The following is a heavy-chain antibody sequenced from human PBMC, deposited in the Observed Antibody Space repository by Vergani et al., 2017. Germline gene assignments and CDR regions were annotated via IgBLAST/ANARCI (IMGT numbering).Heavy chain of an antibody. CDR2: ISPHTGRK. CDR3: ARNFLGRDIEVVPTAPFWLFDL. Sequence: QIQLVQSAAAVKKHRAALNVSCKASGHTFRNKDISGLRQAPGQGLEWMGSISPHTGRKNTAHQFQDRVIMTTDTSTSTAYLSLGTLSSDDTAVYFCARNFLGRDIEVVPTAPFWLFDLWGRGTRVTVSS. V-gene: IGHV1-18*01. D-gene: IGHD2-2*01. J-gene: IGHJ2*01. CDR1: GHTFRNKD.